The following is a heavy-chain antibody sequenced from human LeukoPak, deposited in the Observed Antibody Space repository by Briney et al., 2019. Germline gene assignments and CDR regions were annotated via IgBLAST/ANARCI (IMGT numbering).Heavy chain of an antibody. CDR1: GYTFTTYS. CDR3: ARGEPYLYMDV. V-gene: IGHV1-18*01. J-gene: IGHJ6*03. Sequence: ASVKVSCKASGYTFTTYSINWVRQAPGQGPEWMGWINTYSGNTNYAQKLQGRVTMTTDTSTNTAYMELRSLRADGTAVYYCARGEPYLYMDVWGRGTTVTVSS. CDR2: INTYSGNT.